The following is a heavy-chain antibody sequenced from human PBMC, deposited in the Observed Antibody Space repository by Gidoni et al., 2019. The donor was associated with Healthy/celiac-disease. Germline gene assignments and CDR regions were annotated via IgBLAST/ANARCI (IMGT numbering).Heavy chain of an antibody. D-gene: IGHD3-10*01. V-gene: IGHV4-34*01. CDR3: ATYYYGSGKGLAAFDI. Sequence: FSGYYWRWIRQPPGKGLEWIGEINHSGSTNYNPSLKSRVTISVDTSKNQFSLKLSSVTAADTAVYYCATYYYGSGKGLAAFDIWGQGTMVTVSS. CDR2: INHSGST. CDR1: FSGYY. J-gene: IGHJ3*02.